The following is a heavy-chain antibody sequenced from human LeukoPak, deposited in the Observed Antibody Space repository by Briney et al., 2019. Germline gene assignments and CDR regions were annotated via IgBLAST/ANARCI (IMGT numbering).Heavy chain of an antibody. J-gene: IGHJ4*02. V-gene: IGHV3-9*03. CDR2: ISWSSGSI. D-gene: IGHD6-19*01. CDR1: GFTFDDYA. Sequence: GGSLRLTCAASGFTFDDYAMHWVRQAPGKGLEWVSGISWSSGSIVYADSVKGRFTISRDNAKNSLYLQMNSLRAEDMALYYCAKDIAVAGSMGFDYWGQGTLVTVSS. CDR3: AKDIAVAGSMGFDY.